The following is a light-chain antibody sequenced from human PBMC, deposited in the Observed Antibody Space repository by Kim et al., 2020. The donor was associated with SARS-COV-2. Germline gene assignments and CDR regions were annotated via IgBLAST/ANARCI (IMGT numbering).Light chain of an antibody. CDR1: QDIRID. J-gene: IGKJ4*01. V-gene: IGKV1-6*01. CDR3: LQDYNYPLT. Sequence: AIQMTQSPSSLSASVGDRVAITCRASQDIRIDLGWYQQKPGKALKLLIYAASSLQSGVPSRFSGSGSGTDFTLTISSLQPEDFATYYCLQDYNYPLTFGGGTKVDIK. CDR2: AAS.